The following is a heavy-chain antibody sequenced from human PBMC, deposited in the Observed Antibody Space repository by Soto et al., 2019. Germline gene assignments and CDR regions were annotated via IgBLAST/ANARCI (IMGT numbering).Heavy chain of an antibody. CDR3: ARTESRGITIFGEDYYYYGMDV. V-gene: IGHV3-33*01. CDR2: IWYDGSNK. Sequence: GGSLRLSCAASGFTFSSYGMHWVRQAPGKGLEWVAVIWYDGSNKYYADSVKGRFTISRDNSKNTLYLQMNSLRAEDTAVYYCARTESRGITIFGEDYYYYGMDVWGQGTTVTISS. J-gene: IGHJ6*02. CDR1: GFTFSSYG. D-gene: IGHD3-3*01.